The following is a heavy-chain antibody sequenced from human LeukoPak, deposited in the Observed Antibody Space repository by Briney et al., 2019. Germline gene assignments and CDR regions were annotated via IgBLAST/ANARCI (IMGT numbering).Heavy chain of an antibody. CDR3: ANYGSGSYYSAFDI. CDR1: EFSVGSNY. D-gene: IGHD3-10*01. V-gene: IGHV3-66*01. CDR2: IYSGGST. J-gene: IGHJ3*02. Sequence: GGSLRLSCAASEFSVGSNYMTWVRQAPGKGLEWVSLIYSGGSTYYADSVKGRFTISRDNSKNTLYLQMNSLRAEDTAVYYCANYGSGSYYSAFDIWGQGTMVTVSS.